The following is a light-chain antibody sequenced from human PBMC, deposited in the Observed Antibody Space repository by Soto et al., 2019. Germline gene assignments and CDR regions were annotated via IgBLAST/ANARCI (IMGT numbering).Light chain of an antibody. CDR3: QQYGSSPPFT. V-gene: IGKV3-20*01. J-gene: IGKJ3*01. CDR1: QSVSSSY. CDR2: GAS. Sequence: EIVLTQSPGTLSLSPGERATLSCRASQSVSSSYLAWYQQKPGQAPRLLIYGASSRATGIPDRFSANGSGTDFTLTISRLEPEDFAVYYCQQYGSSPPFTFGPGTKVDIK.